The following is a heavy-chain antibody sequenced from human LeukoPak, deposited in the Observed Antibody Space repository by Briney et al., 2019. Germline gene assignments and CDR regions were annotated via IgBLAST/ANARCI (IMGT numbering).Heavy chain of an antibody. V-gene: IGHV4-30-4*01. CDR1: SGSITSGDYY. Sequence: PSETLSLTCTVSSGSITSGDYYWSWVRQPPGKGLEWIGYIYYSGNTYYNPSLTSRVTMLIDTSENHFSLKLTSVTAADTALYYCARSEAAAGPLTFDVWGPGTMVIVSA. CDR3: ARSEAAAGPLTFDV. J-gene: IGHJ3*01. CDR2: IYYSGNT. D-gene: IGHD6-25*01.